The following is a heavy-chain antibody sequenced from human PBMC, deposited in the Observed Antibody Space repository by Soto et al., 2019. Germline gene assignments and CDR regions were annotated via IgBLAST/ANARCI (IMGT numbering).Heavy chain of an antibody. D-gene: IGHD4-17*01. CDR2: IIPIFGTA. CDR3: ARDRLLSCFDI. J-gene: IGHJ3*02. CDR1: GGTFSSSA. V-gene: IGHV1-69*06. Sequence: QVQLVQSGAEVKKPGSSVKVSCKASGGTFSSSAISWVRQAPGQGLEWMGGIIPIFGTANYAQKFQGRVTITADKTSSTAFMELSSLKSEDTAVYYCARDRLLSCFDIWGQGTMVTVSS.